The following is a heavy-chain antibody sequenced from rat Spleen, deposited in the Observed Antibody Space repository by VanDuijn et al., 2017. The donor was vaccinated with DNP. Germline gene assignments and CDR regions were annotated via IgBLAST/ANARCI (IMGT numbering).Heavy chain of an antibody. D-gene: IGHD1-9*01. CDR2: INYDGGST. Sequence: EVQLVESGGGLVQPGRSLKLSCAASGFTLSDYYMAWVRQAPTKGLEWVAYINYDGGSTYSGDSVKGRFTVSRDNAKSSLYLQMDSLRSEDTATYYCARHTYWGQGVMVTVSS. CDR3: ARHTY. V-gene: IGHV5-20*01. CDR1: GFTLSDYY. J-gene: IGHJ2*01.